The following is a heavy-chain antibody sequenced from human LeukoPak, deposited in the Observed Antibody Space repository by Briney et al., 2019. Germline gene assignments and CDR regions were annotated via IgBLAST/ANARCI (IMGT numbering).Heavy chain of an antibody. CDR3: ARGRVGSSWVNFDY. Sequence: SETLSLTCTVSGGSISSYYWSWIRQPPGKGLEWIGYIHYSGSTNYNPSLKSRVTISVDTSKNQFSLKLSSVTAADTAVYYCARGRVGSSWVNFDYWGQGTLVTVSS. CDR2: IHYSGST. CDR1: GGSISSYY. J-gene: IGHJ4*02. D-gene: IGHD6-13*01. V-gene: IGHV4-59*01.